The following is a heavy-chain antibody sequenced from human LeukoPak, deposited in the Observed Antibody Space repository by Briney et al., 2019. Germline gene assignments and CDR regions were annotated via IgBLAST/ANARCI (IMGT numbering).Heavy chain of an antibody. CDR1: GGAFMNYV. CDR2: IIPMSGTA. CDR3: ARVGGSSGASDI. J-gene: IGHJ3*02. Sequence: SVKVSCKVSGGAFMNYVITWVRQAPGQGSEWMGRIIPMSGTANYPQKFQGRVTIMADKSTNTVCMELRRLRSEDTAVYFCARVGGSSGASDIWGQGTMVIVSS. V-gene: IGHV1-69*06. D-gene: IGHD5-12*01.